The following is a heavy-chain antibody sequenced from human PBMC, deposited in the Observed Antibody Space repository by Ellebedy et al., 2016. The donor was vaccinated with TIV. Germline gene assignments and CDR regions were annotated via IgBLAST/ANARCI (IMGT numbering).Heavy chain of an antibody. CDR1: GYSFTSYW. CDR3: ARQAAAVAGTLDY. CDR2: IYPGDSDT. Sequence: GESLKISCKGSGYSFTSYWIGWVRQMPGKGLEWMGIIYPGDSDTRYSPSFQGQVTISADKSISTAYLQWSSLKASDTAMFYCARQAAAVAGTLDYWGQGTLVTVSS. J-gene: IGHJ4*02. V-gene: IGHV5-51*01. D-gene: IGHD6-19*01.